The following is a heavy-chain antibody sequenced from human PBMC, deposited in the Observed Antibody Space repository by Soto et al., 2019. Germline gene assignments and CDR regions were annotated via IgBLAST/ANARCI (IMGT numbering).Heavy chain of an antibody. Sequence: ASVKVSCQASGYTFTSYSMHWVRQAPGQRLEWMGWINAGNGNTKYSQKFQGRVTITRDTSASTAYMELSSLRSEDTAVYYCARSIVVVTALDYWGQGTLVTVSS. V-gene: IGHV1-3*01. CDR3: ARSIVVVTALDY. D-gene: IGHD2-21*02. J-gene: IGHJ4*02. CDR1: GYTFTSYS. CDR2: INAGNGNT.